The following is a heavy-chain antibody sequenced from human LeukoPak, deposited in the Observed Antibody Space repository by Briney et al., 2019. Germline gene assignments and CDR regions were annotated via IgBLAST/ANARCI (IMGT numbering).Heavy chain of an antibody. D-gene: IGHD1-26*01. V-gene: IGHV4-39*07. J-gene: IGHJ5*02. CDR2: IYYSGST. CDR3: AREDSIEEWFDP. CDR1: GGSISSSSYY. Sequence: SETLSLTCTVSGGSISSSSYYWGWIRQPPGKGLEWIGSIYYSGSTYYNPSLKSRVTISVDTSKNQFSLKLSSVTAADTAVYYCAREDSIEEWFDPWGQGTLVTVPS.